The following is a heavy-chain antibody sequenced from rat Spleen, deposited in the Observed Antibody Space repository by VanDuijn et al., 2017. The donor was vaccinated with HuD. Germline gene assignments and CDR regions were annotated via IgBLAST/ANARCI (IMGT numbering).Heavy chain of an antibody. J-gene: IGHJ2*01. V-gene: IGHV5S13*01. CDR3: ARLLLQYFDY. D-gene: IGHD1-1*01. Sequence: EVQLVESGGGLVQPGRSMKLSCAASGFTYSNYVMAWVRQAPTKGLEWVASISYEGTATYYRDSVKGRFSISRDNTKNTQYLQMDSLRSEDTATYYCARLLLQYFDYWGQGVMVTVSS. CDR1: GFTYSNYV. CDR2: ISYEGTAT.